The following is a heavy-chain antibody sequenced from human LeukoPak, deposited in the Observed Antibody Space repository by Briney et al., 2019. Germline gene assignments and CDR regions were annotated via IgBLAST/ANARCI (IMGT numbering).Heavy chain of an antibody. Sequence: GGSLRLSCAASGFTFDDYAMHWVRQAPGKGLEWVSGISWNSGSIGYADSVKGRFTISRDNAKNSLYLQMNSLRAEDMALYYCARKGYGARAFDIWGQGTMVTVSS. CDR2: ISWNSGSI. CDR1: GFTFDDYA. D-gene: IGHD4-17*01. CDR3: ARKGYGARAFDI. J-gene: IGHJ3*02. V-gene: IGHV3-9*03.